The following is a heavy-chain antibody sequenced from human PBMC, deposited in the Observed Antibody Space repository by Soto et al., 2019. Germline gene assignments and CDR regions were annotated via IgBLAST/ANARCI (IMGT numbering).Heavy chain of an antibody. J-gene: IGHJ5*02. D-gene: IGHD3-9*01. V-gene: IGHV3-11*06. CDR3: ARNPHYDILTPYNWFDP. Sequence: PGGPLGLFCAASGFTFSDYYMSWIRQAPGKGLEWVSYISSSSSYTNYADSVKGRFTISRDNAKNSLYLQMNSLRAEDTAVYYCARNPHYDILTPYNWFDPWGQGTLVTVSS. CDR1: GFTFSDYY. CDR2: ISSSSSYT.